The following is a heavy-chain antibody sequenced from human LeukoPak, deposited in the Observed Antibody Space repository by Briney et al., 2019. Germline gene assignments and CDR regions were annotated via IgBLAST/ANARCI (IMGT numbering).Heavy chain of an antibody. CDR3: AKGVGGNPRYYFDY. CDR2: ISGGVGIT. Sequence: PGGSLRLSYAASGFTINNYGMTWVRQVPGKGLEWVSVISGGVGITNYADSVKGRFTISRDTSENTLYLQMNSLRADDTGVYYCAKGVGGNPRYYFDYWGQGTVVTVSS. D-gene: IGHD4-23*01. J-gene: IGHJ4*02. V-gene: IGHV3-23*01. CDR1: GFTINNYG.